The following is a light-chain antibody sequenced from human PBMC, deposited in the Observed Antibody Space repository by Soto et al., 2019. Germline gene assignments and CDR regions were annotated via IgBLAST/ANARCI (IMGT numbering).Light chain of an antibody. CDR3: QQSLITQYS. V-gene: IGKV1-39*01. J-gene: IGKJ2*03. Sequence: DIQMTQSPSSLSASVGDRVTITCRASQSVNRNLHWYQQRPGKAPKLLISVASSLQNGVPLRFSGSGSGTDFTLTISSQQPEDFATYYYQQSLITQYSFGQGTKLDIK. CDR1: QSVNRN. CDR2: VAS.